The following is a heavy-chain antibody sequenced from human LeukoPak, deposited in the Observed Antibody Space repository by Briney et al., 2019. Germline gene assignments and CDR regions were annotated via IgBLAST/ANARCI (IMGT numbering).Heavy chain of an antibody. CDR2: IYYSGST. D-gene: IGHD3-3*01. CDR1: GGSISSYY. Sequence: PSETLSLTCTVSGGSISSYYWSWIRQPPGKGLEWIGYIYYSGSTNYNPSLKSRVTISVDTSKNQFSLKLSSVTAADTAVYYCARGLNDFWSGSFRSDPWGQGTLVTVSS. J-gene: IGHJ5*02. CDR3: ARGLNDFWSGSFRSDP. V-gene: IGHV4-59*01.